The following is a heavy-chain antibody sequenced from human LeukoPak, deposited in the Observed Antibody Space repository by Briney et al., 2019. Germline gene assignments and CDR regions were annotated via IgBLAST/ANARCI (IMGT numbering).Heavy chain of an antibody. CDR3: AREYRGVNDYFDY. CDR2: IYYSGST. Sequence: SSETLSPTCTVSGGSISSYYWSWIRQPPGKGLEWIGYIYYSGSTNYNPSLKSRVTISVDTSKNQFSLKLSSVTAADTAVYYCAREYRGVNDYFDYWGQGTLVTVSS. D-gene: IGHD3-10*01. V-gene: IGHV4-59*01. CDR1: GGSISSYY. J-gene: IGHJ4*02.